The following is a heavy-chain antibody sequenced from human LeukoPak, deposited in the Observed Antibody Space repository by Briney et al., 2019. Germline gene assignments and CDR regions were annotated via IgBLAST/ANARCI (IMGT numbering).Heavy chain of an antibody. J-gene: IGHJ4*02. D-gene: IGHD3-9*01. Sequence: GGSLRLSCAASGFTFDDYAMHWVRQAPRTGLEWVSLISGDGGSTYYADSVKGRFTISRDNSKNSLYLQMNSLRTEDAALYYCAKVLGYFDDRGEDYWGQGTLVTVSS. V-gene: IGHV3-43*02. CDR2: ISGDGGST. CDR3: AKVLGYFDDRGEDY. CDR1: GFTFDDYA.